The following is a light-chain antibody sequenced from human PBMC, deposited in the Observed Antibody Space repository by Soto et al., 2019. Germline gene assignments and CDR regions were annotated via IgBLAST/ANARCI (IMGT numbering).Light chain of an antibody. CDR1: QSVSSSY. V-gene: IGKV3-20*01. Sequence: EIVLTQSPGTLSSSPGERATLSCRASQSVSSSYLAWYQQKPGQAPRLLIYGASSRATGIPDRFSGSGSGTDFTLTISRLEPEDFAVYYCQQYGSSKSFTFGQGTRLEIK. CDR2: GAS. J-gene: IGKJ2*01. CDR3: QQYGSSKSFT.